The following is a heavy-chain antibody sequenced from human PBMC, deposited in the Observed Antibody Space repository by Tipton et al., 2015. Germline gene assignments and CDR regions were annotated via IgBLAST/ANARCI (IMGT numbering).Heavy chain of an antibody. CDR1: GDSISTGGYY. CDR3: ARDDPVYYVFDY. Sequence: TLSLTCNVSGDSISTGGYYWSWIRQLPGKGLEWIGYIFYSGHTYSNPSLESRVTMSVDTSKNQFSLRLNSVTAADTAVYYCARDDPVYYVFDYWGQGMLITVAS. D-gene: IGHD3-10*02. V-gene: IGHV4-31*03. J-gene: IGHJ4*02. CDR2: IFYSGHT.